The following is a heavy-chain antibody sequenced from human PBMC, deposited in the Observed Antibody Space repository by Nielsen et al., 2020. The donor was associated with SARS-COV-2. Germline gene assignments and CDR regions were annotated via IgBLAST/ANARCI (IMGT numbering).Heavy chain of an antibody. CDR1: GDSVSSNSAA. V-gene: IGHV6-1*01. CDR3: ARESSIAVAGNYYGMDV. CDR2: TYYRSKWYN. J-gene: IGHJ6*02. D-gene: IGHD6-19*01. Sequence: SQTLSLTCAISGDSVSSNSAAWNWIRQSPSRGLEWLGRTYYRSKWYNDYAVSVKSRITINPDTSKNQFSLQLNSVTPEDTAVYYCARESSIAVAGNYYGMDVWGQGTTVPSP.